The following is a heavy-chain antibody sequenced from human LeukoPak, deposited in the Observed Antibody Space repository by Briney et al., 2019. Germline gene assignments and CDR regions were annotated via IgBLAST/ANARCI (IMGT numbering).Heavy chain of an antibody. CDR3: AKDHNYDFWSGYLRY. D-gene: IGHD3-3*01. CDR1: GFTFDDYA. Sequence: PGGSLRLSCAASGFTFDDYAMHWVRQAPGKGLERVSGISWNSGSIGYADSVKGRFTISRDNAKNSLYLQMNSLRAEDTALYYCAKDHNYDFWSGYLRYWGQGTLVTVSS. V-gene: IGHV3-9*01. CDR2: ISWNSGSI. J-gene: IGHJ4*02.